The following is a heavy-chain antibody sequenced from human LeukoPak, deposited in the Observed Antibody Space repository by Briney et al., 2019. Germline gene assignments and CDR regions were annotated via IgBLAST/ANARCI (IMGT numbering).Heavy chain of an antibody. CDR1: GYTFTSYD. V-gene: IGHV1-8*01. CDR2: MNPNSGNT. D-gene: IGHD2-2*01. Sequence: ASVKVSCKASGYTFTSYDINWVRQATGQGLEWMGWMNPNSGNTGYAQKFQGRVTMTRNTSISTAYMELSSLRSEDTAVYYCAGVGPTDCSSTSCSSSFDYWGQGTLVTVSS. CDR3: AGVGPTDCSSTSCSSSFDY. J-gene: IGHJ4*02.